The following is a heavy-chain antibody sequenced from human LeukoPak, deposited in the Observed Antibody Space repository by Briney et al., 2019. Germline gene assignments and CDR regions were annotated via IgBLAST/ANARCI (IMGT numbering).Heavy chain of an antibody. CDR3: AKDSTSCSGGSCYSGLIPWTDY. D-gene: IGHD2-15*01. CDR1: GFTFSSYW. Sequence: PGGSLRLSCAASGFTFSSYWMSWVRQAPGKGLEWVANIKQDGSEKYYVDSVKGRFTISRDNSKNTLYLQMNSLRAEDTAVYYCAKDSTSCSGGSCYSGLIPWTDYWGQGTLVTVSS. J-gene: IGHJ4*02. CDR2: IKQDGSEK. V-gene: IGHV3-7*03.